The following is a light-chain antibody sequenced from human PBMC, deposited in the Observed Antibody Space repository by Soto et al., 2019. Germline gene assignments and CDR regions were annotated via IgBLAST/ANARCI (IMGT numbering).Light chain of an antibody. V-gene: IGKV1-5*01. CDR2: HAS. CDR1: QSISNW. CDR3: QQYNSFPK. Sequence: IHMTQSPSTVPASVGDRVTISFRASQSISNWLAWYQQKPVTAPKVLIYHASNLQSGVPSRFSGSGSGTEFTLTISSLQPDDFATYYCQQYNSFPKFGQGTKV. J-gene: IGKJ1*01.